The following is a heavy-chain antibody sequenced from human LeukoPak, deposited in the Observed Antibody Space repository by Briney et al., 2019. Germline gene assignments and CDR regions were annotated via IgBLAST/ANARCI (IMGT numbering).Heavy chain of an antibody. CDR3: TTGPRNP. Sequence: GGSLRLSCAASGFTFSSYAMHWVRQAPGKGLEWVAVISYDGSNKYYADSVKGRFTISRDNSKNTLYLQMNSLKTEDTAVYYCTTGPRNPWGQGTPVTVSS. CDR1: GFTFSSYA. J-gene: IGHJ5*02. V-gene: IGHV3-30-3*01. CDR2: ISYDGSNK.